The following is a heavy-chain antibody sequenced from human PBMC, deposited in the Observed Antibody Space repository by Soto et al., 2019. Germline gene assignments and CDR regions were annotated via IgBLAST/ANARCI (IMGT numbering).Heavy chain of an antibody. CDR2: INTDGSST. D-gene: IGHD3-10*01. Sequence: EVQLVESGGGLVQPGGSLRLSCAVSGFTFSSFWMHWVRQAPGEGLVWVSRINTDGSSTSYADSVKGRFTISRDNAKNTPDLQMNSLRVEDTAMYYCAKRGVDTFGLSYWGQGTLVTVSS. J-gene: IGHJ4*02. CDR3: AKRGVDTFGLSY. V-gene: IGHV3-74*01. CDR1: GFTFSSFW.